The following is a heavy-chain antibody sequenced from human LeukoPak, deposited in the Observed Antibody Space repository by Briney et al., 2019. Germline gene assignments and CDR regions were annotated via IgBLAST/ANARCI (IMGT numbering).Heavy chain of an antibody. V-gene: IGHV3-7*01. D-gene: IGHD1-26*01. J-gene: IGHJ4*02. CDR1: GFTFRSYR. CDR3: ARDKIVGATNFDD. CDR2: IKQDGRET. Sequence: GGSLRLSCTASGFTFRSYRMSWVRQAPGKGLEWVATIKQDGRETYYVDSVKGRFAISRDNAKNSLYLQMNSLRAEDTAVYYCARDKIVGATNFDDWGQGTLVTVSS.